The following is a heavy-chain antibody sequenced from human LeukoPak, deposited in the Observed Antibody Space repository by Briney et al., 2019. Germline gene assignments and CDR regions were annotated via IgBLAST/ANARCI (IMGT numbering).Heavy chain of an antibody. V-gene: IGHV3-30*04. J-gene: IGHJ4*02. CDR1: GFTFSSYA. CDR3: VSHQGSFDY. CDR2: ISYDGSNK. Sequence: GGSLRLSCAASGFTFSSYAMHWVRQAPGKGLEWVAVISYDGSNKYYADSVKGRFTISRDNSKNTLYLQMNSLRAEDTAVYYCVSHQGSFDYWGQGTLVTVSS.